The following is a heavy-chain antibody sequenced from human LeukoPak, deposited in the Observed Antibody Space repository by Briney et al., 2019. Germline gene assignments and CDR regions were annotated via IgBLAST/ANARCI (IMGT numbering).Heavy chain of an antibody. Sequence: PGGSLRLSCAASGFSFSTNYMSWVRQAPGKGLEWVSVIYSGGTTYYADSVKGRFTISRDNSKNTLYLQMNSLRVEDTAVYYCARDGQDRTGTIDYWGQGTLVTVSS. D-gene: IGHD1-1*01. J-gene: IGHJ4*02. CDR2: IYSGGTT. CDR3: ARDGQDRTGTIDY. CDR1: GFSFSTNY. V-gene: IGHV3-53*01.